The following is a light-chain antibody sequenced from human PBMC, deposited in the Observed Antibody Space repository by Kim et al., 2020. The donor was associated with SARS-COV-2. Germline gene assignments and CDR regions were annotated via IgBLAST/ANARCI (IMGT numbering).Light chain of an antibody. CDR3: LQHSIFPHT. CDR1: VANH. Sequence: VANHLVWYQHKPGKAPKRLIYAASNLQSGVPSRFSGSGSGTDFTLTISSLQPEDFATYYCLQHSIFPHTFGQGTKLEI. V-gene: IGKV1-17*01. J-gene: IGKJ2*01. CDR2: AAS.